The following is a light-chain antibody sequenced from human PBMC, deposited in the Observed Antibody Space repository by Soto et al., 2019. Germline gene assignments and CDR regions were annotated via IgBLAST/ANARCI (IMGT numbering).Light chain of an antibody. CDR2: GAS. J-gene: IGKJ1*01. V-gene: IGKV3-20*01. CDR1: QSVSSAY. CDR3: QQYGSSPPKT. Sequence: EIVLTQSPATLSLSPGERATLSCRASQSVSSAYLAWYQQKPGQAPRLLLYGASTRATGIPDRFSGSGSGTEFTLTISRLEPEDLAVYYCQQYGSSPPKTFGQGTKVDIK.